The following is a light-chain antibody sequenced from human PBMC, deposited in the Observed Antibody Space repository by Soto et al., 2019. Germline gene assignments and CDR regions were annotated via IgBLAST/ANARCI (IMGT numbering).Light chain of an antibody. CDR2: DAS. J-gene: IGKJ4*01. CDR1: QTVRNNY. CDR3: QQFISCRLS. V-gene: IGKV3-20*01. Sequence: VSKQSPATVSLFKGERATXSCRASQTVRNNYLAWYQQKPGHAPSILIYDASIRATGIPDRFSHRRSGTDFTLTISRLEAEDFAVYYCQQFISCRLSFGGGTKVDIK.